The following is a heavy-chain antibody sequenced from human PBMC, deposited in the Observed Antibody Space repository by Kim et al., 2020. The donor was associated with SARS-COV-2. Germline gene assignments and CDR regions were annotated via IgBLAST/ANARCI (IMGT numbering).Heavy chain of an antibody. V-gene: IGHV3-23*01. Sequence: GGSLRLSCAASGFTFSSYAMSWVRQAPGKGLEWVSAISGSGGSTYYADSVKGRFTISRDNSKNTLYLQMNSLRAEDTAVYYCAKDRKFVITFGGAFDYWGQGTLVTVSS. CDR2: ISGSGGST. D-gene: IGHD3-16*01. CDR1: GFTFSSYA. J-gene: IGHJ4*02. CDR3: AKDRKFVITFGGAFDY.